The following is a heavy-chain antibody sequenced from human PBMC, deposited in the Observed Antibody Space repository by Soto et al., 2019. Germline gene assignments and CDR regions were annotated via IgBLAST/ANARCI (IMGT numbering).Heavy chain of an antibody. CDR2: ISYDGSNK. D-gene: IGHD2-2*01. CDR1: GFTFSSYG. V-gene: IGHV3-30*18. Sequence: PGGSLRLSCAASGFTFSSYGMHWVRQAPGKGLEWVAVISYDGSNKYYADTVKGRFTISRDNSKNTLYLQMNSLRAEDTVVYYCAKFFCISTSCYRERISGHFDYWGQGTLVTVSS. J-gene: IGHJ4*02. CDR3: AKFFCISTSCYRERISGHFDY.